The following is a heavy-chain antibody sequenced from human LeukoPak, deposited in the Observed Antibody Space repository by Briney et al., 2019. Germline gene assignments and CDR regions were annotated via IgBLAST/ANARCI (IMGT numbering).Heavy chain of an antibody. D-gene: IGHD3-10*01. V-gene: IGHV3-33*06. J-gene: IGHJ4*02. CDR2: IWYDGSNK. Sequence: GRSLRLSCAASGFTFSSYGMHWVRQAPGKGLEWVAVIWYDGSNKYYADPVKGRFTISRDNSKNTLYLQMNSLRAEDTAVYYCAKDVRLVRGVNYGSIIDYFDYWGQGTLVTVSS. CDR1: GFTFSSYG. CDR3: AKDVRLVRGVNYGSIIDYFDY.